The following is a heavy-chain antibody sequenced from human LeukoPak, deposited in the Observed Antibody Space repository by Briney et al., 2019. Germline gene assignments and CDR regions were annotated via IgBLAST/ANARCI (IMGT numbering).Heavy chain of an antibody. V-gene: IGHV3-23*01. J-gene: IGHJ4*02. CDR1: GCTFSSYA. Sequence: PGGSLRLSCAASGCTFSSYAMSWVRQAPGKGLEWVSAISGSGGSTYYADSVKGRFTISRDNSKNTLYLQMNSLRAEDTAVYYCAKAPMVRGVIISNWGQGTLVTVSS. CDR3: AKAPMVRGVIISN. D-gene: IGHD3-10*01. CDR2: ISGSGGST.